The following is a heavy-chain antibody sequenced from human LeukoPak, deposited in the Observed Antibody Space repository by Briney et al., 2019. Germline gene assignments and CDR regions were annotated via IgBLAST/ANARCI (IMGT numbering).Heavy chain of an antibody. CDR2: LSNTNSI. D-gene: IGHD5-18*01. CDR1: GFTCCSYG. J-gene: IGHJ4*02. V-gene: IGHV3-48*01. Sequence: AGSLSLSCAASGFTCCSYGMNWLPQAPGKGLKWLSYLSNTNSIHYADSQNGRFTTSKNTANTSHYLQIGLRSAEMTVEYYCARRGDTAMVGDYWGQGTLVTVSS. CDR3: ARRGDTAMVGDY.